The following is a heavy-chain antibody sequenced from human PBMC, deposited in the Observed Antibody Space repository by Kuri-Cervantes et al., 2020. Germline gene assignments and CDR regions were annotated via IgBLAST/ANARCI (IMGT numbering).Heavy chain of an antibody. CDR3: ARQGYCSGGSCYRYYYYMDV. V-gene: IGHV3-21*01. D-gene: IGHD2-15*01. CDR1: GFTFSSYS. Sequence: GESLKISCAASGFTFSSYSMNWVRQAPGKGLEWVSSISSASSYIYYADSVKGRFSISRDNAKNSLYLQMNSLRAEDTAVYYCARQGYCSGGSCYRYYYYMDVWGKGTTVTVSS. J-gene: IGHJ6*03. CDR2: ISSASSYI.